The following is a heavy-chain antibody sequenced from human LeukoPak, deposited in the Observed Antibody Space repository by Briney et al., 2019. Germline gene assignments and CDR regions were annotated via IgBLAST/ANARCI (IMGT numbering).Heavy chain of an antibody. CDR2: IYYTGST. Sequence: PSETLSLTCTVSGGSISSSYWSWIRQPPGKGLEWIGYIYYTGSTNYNPSLKSRVTMSVDTSKSQFSRKLTSVTAADTAVYYCARGYYDSSGYSNTFDIWSQGTMVTVSS. D-gene: IGHD3-22*01. CDR3: ARGYYDSSGYSNTFDI. J-gene: IGHJ3*02. V-gene: IGHV4-59*01. CDR1: GGSISSSY.